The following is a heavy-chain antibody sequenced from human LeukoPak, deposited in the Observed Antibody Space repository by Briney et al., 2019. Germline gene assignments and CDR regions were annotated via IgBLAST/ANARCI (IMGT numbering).Heavy chain of an antibody. CDR2: ISGSGGST. J-gene: IGHJ4*02. Sequence: GGSLRLSCAASRFTFSSYAMSWVRQAPGKGLEWVSGISGSGGSTYYADSVKGRFTISRDNSNNTLYLQMNSLRAEDTALYYCAKDHRITGTYPTTFDYWGQGTLVTVSS. V-gene: IGHV3-23*01. D-gene: IGHD1-7*01. CDR3: AKDHRITGTYPTTFDY. CDR1: RFTFSSYA.